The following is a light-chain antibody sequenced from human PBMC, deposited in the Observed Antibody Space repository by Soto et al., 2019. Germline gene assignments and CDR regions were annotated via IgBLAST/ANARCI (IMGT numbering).Light chain of an antibody. CDR3: QQYKYYST. V-gene: IGKV1-5*03. CDR1: QSISGF. J-gene: IGKJ2*01. Sequence: DIQMTQSPSTLSASVGDRVTITCRASQSISGFLAWYQQKPGRAPKLLIYTASTLASGVPSRFSGSGSETEFTLTIRSLQPDDFATYYCQQYKYYSTFVQGTKLEIK. CDR2: TAS.